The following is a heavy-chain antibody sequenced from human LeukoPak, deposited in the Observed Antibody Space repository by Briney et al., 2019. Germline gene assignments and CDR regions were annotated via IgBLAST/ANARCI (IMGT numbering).Heavy chain of an antibody. CDR3: ARGGYYGSGNDFRFDP. J-gene: IGHJ5*02. Sequence: SETLSLTCTVSGGSITSSTYFWGWIRQPPGKGLEWIGSIHSSGSMYFNPSLKSRVTISVETSKNQFSLKLKSVTAADTAVYYCARGGYYGSGNDFRFDPWGQGTLVTVSS. CDR1: GGSITSSTYF. CDR2: IHSSGSM. D-gene: IGHD3-10*01. V-gene: IGHV4-39*07.